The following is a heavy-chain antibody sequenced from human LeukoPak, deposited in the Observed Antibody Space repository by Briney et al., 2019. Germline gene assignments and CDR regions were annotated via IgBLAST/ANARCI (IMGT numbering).Heavy chain of an antibody. V-gene: IGHV1-69*13. CDR3: ARDSAIFGVVTRNNYFDY. J-gene: IGHJ4*02. CDR2: IIPIFGTA. Sequence: SVKVSCKASGGTFSSYAISWVRQAPGQGLEWMGGIIPIFGTANYAQKFQGRVTITADESTSTAYMELSSLRSEDTAVYYCARDSAIFGVVTRNNYFDYWGQGTLVTVSS. D-gene: IGHD3-3*01. CDR1: GGTFSSYA.